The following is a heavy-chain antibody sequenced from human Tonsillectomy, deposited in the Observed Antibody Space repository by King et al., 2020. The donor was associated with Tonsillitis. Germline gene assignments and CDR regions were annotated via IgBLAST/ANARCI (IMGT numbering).Heavy chain of an antibody. CDR2: IYCSGST. V-gene: IGHV4-39*01. CDR3: ARHEKYCTNGVCYRRYYFDY. D-gene: IGHD2-8*01. J-gene: IGHJ4*02. Sequence: QLQESGPGLVKPSETLSLTCTVSGGSISSSSYYWGWIRQPPGKGLEWIGSIYCSGSTYYNPSLKSRVTISVDTSKNQFSLKLSSVTAADTAVYYCARHEKYCTNGVCYRRYYFDYWGQGTLVTVSS. CDR1: GGSISSSSYY.